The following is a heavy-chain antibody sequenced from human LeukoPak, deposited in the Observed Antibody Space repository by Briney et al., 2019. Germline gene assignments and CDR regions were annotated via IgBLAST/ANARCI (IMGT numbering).Heavy chain of an antibody. V-gene: IGHV1-18*01. D-gene: IGHD3-22*01. Sequence: ASVKVSCKASGYTFTSYGISWVRQAPGQGLERMGWISAYNGNTNYAQKLQGRVTMTTDTSTSTAYMELRSLRSDDTAVYYCARDLDDYYDSSGYPYWGQGTLVTVSS. CDR1: GYTFTSYG. CDR3: ARDLDDYYDSSGYPY. CDR2: ISAYNGNT. J-gene: IGHJ4*02.